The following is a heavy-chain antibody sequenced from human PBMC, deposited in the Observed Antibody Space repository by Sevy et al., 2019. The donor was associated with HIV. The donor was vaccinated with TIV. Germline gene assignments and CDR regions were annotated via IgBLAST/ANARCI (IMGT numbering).Heavy chain of an antibody. Sequence: GGSLRLSCAASGFTFSSYAMSWVRQAPGKGLEWVSAISGSGGSTYYADSVKGRFTISRDHSKNTLYLQMNSLRAEDTAVYYCAARDYYDSSGYYLPIDYWGQGTLVTVSS. CDR3: AARDYYDSSGYYLPIDY. V-gene: IGHV3-23*01. CDR1: GFTFSSYA. J-gene: IGHJ4*02. CDR2: ISGSGGST. D-gene: IGHD3-22*01.